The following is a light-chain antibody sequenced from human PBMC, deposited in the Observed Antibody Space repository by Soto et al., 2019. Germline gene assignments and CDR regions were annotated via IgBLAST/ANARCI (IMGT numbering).Light chain of an antibody. CDR2: GAS. Sequence: ETMLTQSPATLSASPGERVTLSCRATQSVTYNLAWYQQKPGQAPRLLIYGASTRATGIPARFNGRGSGTEFTLTISRLEPEDFAVYYCQQYGSSGTFGQGTKVDIK. CDR1: QSVTYN. J-gene: IGKJ1*01. CDR3: QQYGSSGT. V-gene: IGKV3-15*01.